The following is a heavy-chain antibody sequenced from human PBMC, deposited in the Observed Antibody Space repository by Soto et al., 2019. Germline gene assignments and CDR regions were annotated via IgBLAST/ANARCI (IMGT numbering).Heavy chain of an antibody. CDR1: GGSISSYY. CDR2: IYHSGST. D-gene: IGHD3-10*01. J-gene: IGHJ6*02. V-gene: IGHV4-59*01. Sequence: SETLSLTCTVSGGSISSYYWSWIRQPPGKGLEWFGYIYHSGSTNYNPSLKSRVTISVDTSKNKFSLKLSSVNAADTAVYYCARDIGVRGVIIGPDYYYGMDVWGQGTTVTVS. CDR3: ARDIGVRGVIIGPDYYYGMDV.